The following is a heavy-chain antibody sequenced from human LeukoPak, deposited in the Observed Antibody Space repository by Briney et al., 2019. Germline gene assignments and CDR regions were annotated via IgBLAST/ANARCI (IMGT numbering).Heavy chain of an antibody. CDR3: ARSQGYCSGGSCPALVNYYYMDV. V-gene: IGHV4-39*07. CDR2: INHSGST. J-gene: IGHJ6*03. D-gene: IGHD2-15*01. CDR1: GGSISSGSYY. Sequence: TSETLSLTCTVSGGSISSGSYYWSWIRQPPGKGLEWIGEINHSGSTNYNPSLKSRVTISVDTSKNQFSLKLSSVTAADTAVYYCARSQGYCSGGSCPALVNYYYMDVWGKGTTVTVSS.